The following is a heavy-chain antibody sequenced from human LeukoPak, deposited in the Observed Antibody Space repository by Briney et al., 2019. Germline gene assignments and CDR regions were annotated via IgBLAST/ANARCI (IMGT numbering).Heavy chain of an antibody. CDR2: IYYTRIT. J-gene: IGHJ3*01. V-gene: IGHV4-59*01. CDR1: GDSISSYY. Sequence: PSETLSLTCTVSGDSISSYYWSWIRQPPGKGLEWIGYIYYTRITNSNPSLKSRVTISVDTSKNQFSLKLSSVTAADTAVYYCARDYAFDVWGQGTMVTVSS. CDR3: ARDYAFDV.